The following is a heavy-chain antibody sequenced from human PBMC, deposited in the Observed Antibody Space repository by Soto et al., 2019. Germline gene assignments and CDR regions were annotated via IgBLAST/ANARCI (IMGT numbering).Heavy chain of an antibody. J-gene: IGHJ4*02. Sequence: PGGSLRLSCTVSGFPFNNYGINWVRRAPGKGLEWVSSVSKSDYTYYSDSVQGRFTISRDNAKNSVSLHMNTLRVEDTAVYYCAREEIIIIPAVSDFWGQGTLVTVSS. CDR1: GFPFNNYG. CDR3: AREEIIIIPAVSDF. V-gene: IGHV3-21*01. D-gene: IGHD2-2*01. CDR2: VSKSDYT.